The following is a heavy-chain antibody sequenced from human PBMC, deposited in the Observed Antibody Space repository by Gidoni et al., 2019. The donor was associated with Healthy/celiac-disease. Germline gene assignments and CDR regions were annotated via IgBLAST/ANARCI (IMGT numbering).Heavy chain of an antibody. J-gene: IGHJ4*02. D-gene: IGHD2-8*01. V-gene: IGHV3-33*01. CDR3: ARERSVLIFDY. CDR2: IWYDGSNK. Sequence: QVQLVESGGGVVQPGRSLRLSCAASGFTFSSYGMHWVRQAPGKGLEWVAVIWYDGSNKYYADSVKGRFTISRDNSKNTLYLQMNSLRAEDTAVYYCARERSVLIFDYWGQGTLVTVSS. CDR1: GFTFSSYG.